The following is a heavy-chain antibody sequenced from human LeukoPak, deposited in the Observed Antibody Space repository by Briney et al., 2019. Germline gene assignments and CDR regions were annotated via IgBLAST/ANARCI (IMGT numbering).Heavy chain of an antibody. CDR1: GYTFTSYG. Sequence: ASVKVSCKASGYTFTSYGISWVRQAPGQGLEWMGWISAYNGNTNHAQKLQGRVTMTTDTSTTTAYMELRSLRSDDTAVYFCARGSDYGDYGDYWGQGTLVTVSS. D-gene: IGHD4-17*01. J-gene: IGHJ4*02. CDR3: ARGSDYGDYGDY. V-gene: IGHV1-18*01. CDR2: ISAYNGNT.